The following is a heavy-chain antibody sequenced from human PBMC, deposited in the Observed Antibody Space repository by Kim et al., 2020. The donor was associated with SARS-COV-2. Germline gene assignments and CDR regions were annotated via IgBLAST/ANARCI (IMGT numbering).Heavy chain of an antibody. V-gene: IGHV1-3*01. D-gene: IGHD3-22*01. CDR2: INAGNGNT. CDR1: GYTFTSYA. Sequence: ASVKVSCKASGYTFTSYAMHWVRQAPGQRLEWMGWINAGNGNTKYSQKFQGRVTITRDTSASTAYMELSSLRSEDTAVYYCARVGANRYDSSGGFDPWGQGTLVTVSS. J-gene: IGHJ5*02. CDR3: ARVGANRYDSSGGFDP.